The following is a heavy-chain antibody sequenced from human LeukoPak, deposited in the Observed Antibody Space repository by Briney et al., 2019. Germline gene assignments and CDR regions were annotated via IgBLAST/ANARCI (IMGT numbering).Heavy chain of an antibody. J-gene: IGHJ4*02. CDR3: ARNGGDWGVDY. Sequence: ASVKVSCKASGGTFSSYAISWVRQAPGQGLEWMGGIIPIFGTANYAQKFQGRVTITADESTSTAYMELSSLRSEDTAVYYCARNGGDWGVDYWGQGTLVPVSS. D-gene: IGHD7-27*01. CDR1: GGTFSSYA. CDR2: IIPIFGTA. V-gene: IGHV1-69*13.